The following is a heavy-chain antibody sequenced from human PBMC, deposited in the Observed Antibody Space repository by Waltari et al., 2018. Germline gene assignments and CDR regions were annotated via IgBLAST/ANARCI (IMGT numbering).Heavy chain of an antibody. Sequence: QLQLQESGPGLGKPSETLSLTCIVSGGSITRNRHYWAWIRQPPGQGLEWIGTRSYNGATYSSPSLKSRVTLSRDTSKNHLSLKLGSVTAADTAVYYCATYIGASIGTAAFDVWGQGTMVTVSS. D-gene: IGHD5-12*01. CDR3: ATYIGASIGTAAFDV. CDR2: RSYNGAT. J-gene: IGHJ3*01. V-gene: IGHV4-39*02. CDR1: GGSITRNRHY.